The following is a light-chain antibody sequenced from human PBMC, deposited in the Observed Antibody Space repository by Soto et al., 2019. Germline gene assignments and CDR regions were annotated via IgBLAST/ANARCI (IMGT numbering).Light chain of an antibody. J-gene: IGLJ1*01. CDR1: SSDVGSYNL. CDR3: KSYAGSNTYV. CDR2: EGY. V-gene: IGLV2-14*02. Sequence: QSALTQPASVSGSPGQSITISCSGTSSDVGSYNLVSWYQQHPGKAPKLIIYEGYKRPSGVPDRFSGSKSGNTASLTVSGLQAADEADYFCKSYAGSNTYVFGSGTKLTVL.